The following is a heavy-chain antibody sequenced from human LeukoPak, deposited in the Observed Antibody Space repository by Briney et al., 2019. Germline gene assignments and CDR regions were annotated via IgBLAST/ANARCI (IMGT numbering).Heavy chain of an antibody. D-gene: IGHD4-17*01. Sequence: SETLSLTCAVYGGSFSGYYWSWIRQPPGKGLEWIGEINHSGSTNYNPSLKSRVTISVDTSKNQFSLKLSSVAAADTAVYYCARSGDYVFDYWGQGTLVTVSS. CDR1: GGSFSGYY. V-gene: IGHV4-34*01. CDR3: ARSGDYVFDY. CDR2: INHSGST. J-gene: IGHJ4*02.